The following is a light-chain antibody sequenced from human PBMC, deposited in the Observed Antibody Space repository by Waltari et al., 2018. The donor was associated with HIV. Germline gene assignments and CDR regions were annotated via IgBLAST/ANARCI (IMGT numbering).Light chain of an antibody. CDR3: SSCTSSNTLV. CDR1: SSDVGGYDH. V-gene: IGLV2-14*01. Sequence: QSALTQTASVSGSPGQSITISCTGTSSDVGGYDHVSWYQQHPGQPPKLVIYEDYNRPSGISHRFSGSKSSNTASLTMSGLQAEDEAYYFCSSCTSSNTLVFGGGTKVAVL. CDR2: EDY. J-gene: IGLJ2*01.